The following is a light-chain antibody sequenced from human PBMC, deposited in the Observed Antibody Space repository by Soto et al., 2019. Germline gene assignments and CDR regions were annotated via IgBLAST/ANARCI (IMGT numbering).Light chain of an antibody. V-gene: IGLV1-51*01. Sequence: QSVLTQPPSVSAAPGQKVTISCSGSSSNIGNQYVSWYQQLPGTAPKLLIYDNDKRPSGIPDRFSGSKSGTSATLAITGLQTGDEADYYCRTWDSSLTARIFGGGTKVTVL. CDR2: DND. J-gene: IGLJ2*01. CDR3: RTWDSSLTARI. CDR1: SSNIGNQY.